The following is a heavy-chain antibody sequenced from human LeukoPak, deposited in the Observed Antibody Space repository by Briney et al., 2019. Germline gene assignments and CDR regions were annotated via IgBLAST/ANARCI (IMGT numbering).Heavy chain of an antibody. CDR3: ARYSRNYYYMDV. Sequence: PSETLSLTCTVSGGSISSYYWSWIRQPPGEGLEWIGYIYYSGSTNYNPSLKSRVTISVDTSKNQFSLKLSSVTAADTAVYYCARYSRNYYYMDVWGRGTTVTVSS. CDR2: IYYSGST. CDR1: GGSISSYY. V-gene: IGHV4-59*01. D-gene: IGHD6-13*01. J-gene: IGHJ6*03.